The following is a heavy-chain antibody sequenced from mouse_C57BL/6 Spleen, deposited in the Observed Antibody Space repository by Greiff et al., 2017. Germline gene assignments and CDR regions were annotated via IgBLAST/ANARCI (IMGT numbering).Heavy chain of an antibody. CDR1: GYTFTEYT. Sequence: VQGVESGAELVKPGASVKLSCKASGYTFTEYTIHWVKQRSGQGLEWIGWFYPGSGSIKYNEKFKDKATLTADKSSSPVYMELSRLTSEDSAVXFCARQFTTVVASPAMDYWGQGTSVTVSS. CDR3: ARQFTTVVASPAMDY. V-gene: IGHV1-62-2*01. D-gene: IGHD1-1*01. CDR2: FYPGSGSI. J-gene: IGHJ4*01.